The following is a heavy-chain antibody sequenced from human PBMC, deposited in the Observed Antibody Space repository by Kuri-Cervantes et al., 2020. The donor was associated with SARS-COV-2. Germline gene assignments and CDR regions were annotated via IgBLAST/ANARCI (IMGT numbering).Heavy chain of an antibody. CDR3: ARNQVGGYYYYYMDV. Sequence: ESLKISCTVSGGSISSYYWSWIRQPAGKGLEWIGRIYTSGSTNYNPSLKSRVTISVDTSKNQFSLKLSPVTAADTAVYYCARNQVGGYYYYYMDVWGKGTTVTVSS. J-gene: IGHJ6*03. D-gene: IGHD1-26*01. CDR1: GGSISSYY. CDR2: IYTSGST. V-gene: IGHV4-4*07.